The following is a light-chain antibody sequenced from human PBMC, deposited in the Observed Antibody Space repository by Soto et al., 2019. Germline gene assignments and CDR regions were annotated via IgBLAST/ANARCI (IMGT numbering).Light chain of an antibody. CDR2: GNS. V-gene: IGLV1-44*01. CDR3: AAWDDTLNDLL. J-gene: IGLJ2*01. CDR1: TSNTGRNT. Sequence: QSALTQPPSASGTPGQTVTISCSGTTSNTGRNTVNCYQQLPGRAPKLLIYGNSQGPSGVPDRFSASKSGTSASLAISGLRSEDEADYHCAAWDDTLNDLLFGGGTKVTVL.